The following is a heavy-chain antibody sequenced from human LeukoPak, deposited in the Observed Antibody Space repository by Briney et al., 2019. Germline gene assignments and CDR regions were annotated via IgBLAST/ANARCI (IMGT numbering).Heavy chain of an antibody. CDR1: GFTFSSYS. Sequence: GGSLGLSCAASGFTFSSYSMNWVRQAPGKGLEWVSSISSSSSYIYYADSVKGRFTISRDNAKNSLYLQMNSLRAEDTAVYYCARGGTTFFLGYWGQGTLVTVSS. D-gene: IGHD1-7*01. CDR2: ISSSSSYI. V-gene: IGHV3-21*01. CDR3: ARGGTTFFLGY. J-gene: IGHJ4*02.